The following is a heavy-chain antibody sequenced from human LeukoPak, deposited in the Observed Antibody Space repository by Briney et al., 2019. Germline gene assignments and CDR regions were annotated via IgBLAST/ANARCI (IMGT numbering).Heavy chain of an antibody. CDR1: GGTFSSYA. Sequence: ASVKVSCKASGGTFSSYAISWVRQAPGQGLEWMGGIIPIFGTANYAQKFQGRVTITADESTSTAHMELSSLRSEDTAVYYCARDRDSEYYFDYWGQGTLVTVSS. D-gene: IGHD1-26*01. CDR2: IIPIFGTA. J-gene: IGHJ4*02. V-gene: IGHV1-69*01. CDR3: ARDRDSEYYFDY.